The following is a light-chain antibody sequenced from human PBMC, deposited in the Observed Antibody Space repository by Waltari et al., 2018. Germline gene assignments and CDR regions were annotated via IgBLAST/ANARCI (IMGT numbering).Light chain of an antibody. CDR2: RGD. CDR3: AAWDDSLSAVV. V-gene: IGLV1-47*01. Sequence: QSALTQPPAASGTPGQRVTISCSGTSSNIGTNYVYWYQQFPGTAPKLLIFRGDQRASGVPDRFSGSTSGSSASLAISGLRSEDESIYYCAAWDDSLSAVVFGGGTQVTVL. CDR1: SSNIGTNY. J-gene: IGLJ7*01.